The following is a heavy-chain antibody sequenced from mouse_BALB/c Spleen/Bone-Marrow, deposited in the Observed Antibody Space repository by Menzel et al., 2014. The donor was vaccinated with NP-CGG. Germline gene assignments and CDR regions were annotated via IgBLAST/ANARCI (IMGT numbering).Heavy chain of an antibody. J-gene: IGHJ4*01. Sequence: EVKLVESGGGLVQPGGSLRLSCTTSGFTFTDYYMSWVRQPPGKALESLGFIRNKANGYTTEYNASVKGRLTISRDNSQSILYLQMNTLRAEDSANYSCARNGKGGSMDYWGHGTSVTVSS. D-gene: IGHD1-3*01. CDR2: IRNKANGYTT. CDR1: GFTFTDYY. CDR3: ARNGKGGSMDY. V-gene: IGHV7-3*02.